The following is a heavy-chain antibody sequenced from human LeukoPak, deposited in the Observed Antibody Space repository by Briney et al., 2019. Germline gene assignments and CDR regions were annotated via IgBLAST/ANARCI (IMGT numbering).Heavy chain of an antibody. CDR2: IYYRGTT. Sequence: SQTLSLTCTVSGGSISSGGHYWSWIRQFPGKGLEWIGYIYYRGTTYYNPSLKSRVTISVDRSKNQFSLKLSSVTAADTAVYYCARFSGWGARRSSIDYWGQGTLVTVSS. J-gene: IGHJ4*02. CDR3: ARFSGWGARRSSIDY. CDR1: GGSISSGGHY. D-gene: IGHD1-26*01. V-gene: IGHV4-30-2*06.